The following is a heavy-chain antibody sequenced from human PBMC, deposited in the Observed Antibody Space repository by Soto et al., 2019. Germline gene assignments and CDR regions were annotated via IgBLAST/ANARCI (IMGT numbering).Heavy chain of an antibody. CDR1: GFTFNSYW. D-gene: IGHD2-2*01. Sequence: GGSLRLSCAGSGFTFNSYWLHWVRQAPGKGLVWVSPISSSGGTTYYADSVKGRFTISRDNSKNTLYLQMNSLRAEDTAVYYCAKGYCSTTSCSRGYFDLWGQGALVTVSS. V-gene: IGHV3-23*01. J-gene: IGHJ4*02. CDR2: ISSSGGTT. CDR3: AKGYCSTTSCSRGYFDL.